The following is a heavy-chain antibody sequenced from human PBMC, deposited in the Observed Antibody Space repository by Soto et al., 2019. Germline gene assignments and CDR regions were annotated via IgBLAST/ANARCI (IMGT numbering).Heavy chain of an antibody. J-gene: IGHJ6*02. D-gene: IGHD2-2*02. CDR3: ARAAGYCSSTSCYIYYGMDV. Sequence: QVQLVESGGGVVQPGRSLRLSCAASGFTFSTYAIHWVRQAPGKGLEWVAVISYDGSNKYYADSVKGRFTISRDNSKKTLYLQMNRLRAEDTAVYYCARAAGYCSSTSCYIYYGMDVWGQGTPVTVSS. CDR1: GFTFSTYA. CDR2: ISYDGSNK. V-gene: IGHV3-30-3*01.